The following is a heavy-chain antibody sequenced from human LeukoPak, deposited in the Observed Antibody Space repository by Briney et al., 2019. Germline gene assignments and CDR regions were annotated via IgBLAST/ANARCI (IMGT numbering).Heavy chain of an antibody. J-gene: IGHJ5*02. V-gene: IGHV1-8*01. CDR2: MNPNSGNT. D-gene: IGHD2-15*01. Sequence: ASVKVSCKASGYTFTSYDINWVRQATGQGLGWMGWMNPNSGNTGYAQKFQGRVTMTRNTSISTAYMELSSLRSEDTAVYYCARDKVDCSGGSCYSRGNWFDPWGQGTLVTVSS. CDR1: GYTFTSYD. CDR3: ARDKVDCSGGSCYSRGNWFDP.